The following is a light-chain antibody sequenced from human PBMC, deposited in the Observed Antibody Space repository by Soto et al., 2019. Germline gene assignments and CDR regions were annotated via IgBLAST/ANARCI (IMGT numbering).Light chain of an antibody. CDR3: QQYHNWPLIT. J-gene: IGKJ5*01. CDR2: GAS. V-gene: IGKV3-15*01. CDR1: QSVSSY. Sequence: EIVMTQSPATLSVSPGERATLSCRASQSVSSYLAWYQQKPGQAPRLLIYGASARATGIPARFSGSGSGTEFTLIISSLQSEDFAIYYCQQYHNWPLITFGQGTRLEIK.